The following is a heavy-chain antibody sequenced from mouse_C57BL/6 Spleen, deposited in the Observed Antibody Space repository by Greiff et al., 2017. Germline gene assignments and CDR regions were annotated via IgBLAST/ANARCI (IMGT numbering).Heavy chain of an antibody. CDR3: ARRSLYGAMDY. D-gene: IGHD1-1*01. J-gene: IGHJ4*01. V-gene: IGHV1-18*01. CDR2: INPNNGGT. Sequence: VQLKQSGPELVKPGASVKIPCKASGYTFTDYNMDWVKQSHGKSLEWIGDINPNNGGTIYNQKFKGKATLTVDKSSSTAYMELRSLTSEDTAVYYCARRSLYGAMDYWGQGTSVTVSS. CDR1: GYTFTDYN.